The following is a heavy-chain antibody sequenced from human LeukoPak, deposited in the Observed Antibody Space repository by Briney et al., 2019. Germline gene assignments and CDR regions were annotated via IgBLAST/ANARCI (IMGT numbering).Heavy chain of an antibody. CDR2: MHPNRGDT. V-gene: IGHV1-8*01. D-gene: IGHD1-20*01. Sequence: ASVKVSCKTSVYTFTGYDINWVRQAAGQGFEWMGLMHPNRGDTGYAHNLQGRITITRDSSTATVFMELSSLRSEDTAMYYCARGRLNGNVDFWGQGTLVTVSS. CDR1: VYTFTGYD. CDR3: ARGRLNGNVDF. J-gene: IGHJ4*02.